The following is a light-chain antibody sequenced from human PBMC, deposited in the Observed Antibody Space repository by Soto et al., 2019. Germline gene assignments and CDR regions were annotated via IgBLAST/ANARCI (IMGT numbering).Light chain of an antibody. J-gene: IGKJ2*01. Sequence: DIQMTQSPSSLSASVGDRVTITCRTGQAISTYLNWYQHKPGTAPRLLVYGASRLQSGVPSRFSGSGSGTDFSLTISSLQPVDSATYFCQQYNDFQYTFGPGTKLEI. CDR2: GAS. CDR3: QQYNDFQYT. V-gene: IGKV1-39*01. CDR1: QAISTY.